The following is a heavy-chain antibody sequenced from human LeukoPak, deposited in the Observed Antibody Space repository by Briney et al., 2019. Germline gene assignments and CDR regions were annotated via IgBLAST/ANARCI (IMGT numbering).Heavy chain of an antibody. V-gene: IGHV1-2*02. CDR3: ARVRGYSSSSFFY. CDR1: GYTFTGYY. Sequence: SVKVSCKASGYTFTGYYMHWVRQAPGQGLEWMGWINPNSGGTNYAQKFQGRVTMTRDTSISTAYMELSRLRSDDTAVYYCARVRGYSSSSFFYWGQGTLVTVSS. D-gene: IGHD6-6*01. J-gene: IGHJ4*02. CDR2: INPNSGGT.